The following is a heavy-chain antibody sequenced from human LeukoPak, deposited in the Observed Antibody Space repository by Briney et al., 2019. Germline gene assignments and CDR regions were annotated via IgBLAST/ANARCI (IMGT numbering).Heavy chain of an antibody. Sequence: GGSLRLSCAASGFTVSSTYMSWVRPPARKGLAWASGIHSVGSTYYADSGKGRFTVSRDNSKNTLYLQMNSLRAEDTAVYYCARDRPYPLYYDSSGRWAFDIWGQGTMVTVSS. V-gene: IGHV3-66*01. J-gene: IGHJ3*02. CDR3: ARDRPYPLYYDSSGRWAFDI. CDR2: IHSVGST. CDR1: GFTVSSTY. D-gene: IGHD3-22*01.